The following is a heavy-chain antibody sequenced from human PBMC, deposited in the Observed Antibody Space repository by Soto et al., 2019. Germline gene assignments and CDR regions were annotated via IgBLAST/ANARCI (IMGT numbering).Heavy chain of an antibody. D-gene: IGHD6-6*01. V-gene: IGHV3-33*01. CDR1: GFTFSSYG. CDR2: IWYDGSNK. CDR3: AREGYSSSSKYYYGMDV. J-gene: IGHJ6*02. Sequence: QVQLVESGGGVVQPGRSLRLSCAASGFTFSSYGMHWVRQAPGKGLEGVAVIWYDGSNKYYADSVKGRFTISRDNSKNTLYLQMNSLRAEDTAVYYCAREGYSSSSKYYYGMDVWGQGTTVTVSS.